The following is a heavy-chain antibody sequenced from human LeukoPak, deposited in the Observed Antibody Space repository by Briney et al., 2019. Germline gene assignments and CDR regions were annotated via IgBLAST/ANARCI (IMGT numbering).Heavy chain of an antibody. CDR3: AKDRYYGPGSPPGDV. CDR2: ISGSGGST. Sequence: PGGSLRLSCAASGFTFSSYAMSWVRQAPGKGLEWVSAISGSGGSTYYADSVKGRFTISRDNSKTTLYLQMNSLRAEDTAVYYCAKDRYYGPGSPPGDVWGQGTTVTVSS. CDR1: GFTFSSYA. D-gene: IGHD3-10*01. V-gene: IGHV3-23*01. J-gene: IGHJ6*02.